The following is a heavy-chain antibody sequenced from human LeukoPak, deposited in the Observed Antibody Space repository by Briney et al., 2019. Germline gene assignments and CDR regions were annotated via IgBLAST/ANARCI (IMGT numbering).Heavy chain of an antibody. CDR3: ARSGVPYFDWFLYFDQ. V-gene: IGHV3-64*01. D-gene: IGHD3-9*01. CDR1: GFTFSSCS. Sequence: GGSLRLSCEGSGFTFSSCSMHWVRQPPGRGLEYVSAVSGNGDKTFYANSVKGRFTISRDNSKNTIYLQMGRLRAEDMAIYYCARSGVPYFDWFLYFDQWGQGSPVTVSS. CDR2: VSGNGDKT. J-gene: IGHJ4*02.